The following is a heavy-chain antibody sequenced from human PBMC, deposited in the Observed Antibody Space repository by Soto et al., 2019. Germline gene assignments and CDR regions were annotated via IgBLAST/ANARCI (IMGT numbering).Heavy chain of an antibody. Sequence: SVKVSCKASGFTFTSSAVQWVRQARGQRLEWIGWIVVGSGNTNYAQKFQERVTITRDMSTSTAYMELSSLRSEDTAVYYCAAVVESRYYGMDVWGQGTTVTVSS. J-gene: IGHJ6*02. CDR3: AAVVESRYYGMDV. CDR2: IVVGSGNT. CDR1: GFTFTSSA. V-gene: IGHV1-58*01. D-gene: IGHD2-15*01.